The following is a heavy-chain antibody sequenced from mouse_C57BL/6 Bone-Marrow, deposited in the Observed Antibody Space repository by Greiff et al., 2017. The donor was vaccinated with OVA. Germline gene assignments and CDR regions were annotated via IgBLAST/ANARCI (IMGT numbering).Heavy chain of an antibody. CDR2: ISNGGGST. D-gene: IGHD4-1*01. V-gene: IGHV5-12*01. CDR3: ARLGRLRYWYFDV. J-gene: IGHJ1*03. CDR1: GFTFSDYY. Sequence: EVQRVESGGGLVQPGGSLKLSCAASGFTFSDYYMYWVRQTPEKRLEWVAYISNGGGSTYYPDTVKGRFTISRENAKNTLYLQMSRLKSEDTAMYYCARLGRLRYWYFDVWGTGTTVTVSS.